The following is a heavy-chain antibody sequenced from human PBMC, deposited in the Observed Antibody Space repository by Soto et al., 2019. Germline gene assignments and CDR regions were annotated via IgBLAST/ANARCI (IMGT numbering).Heavy chain of an antibody. V-gene: IGHV4-39*02. CDR1: GGSISTRSSY. D-gene: IGHD4-17*01. CDR3: GAQDYVAKGYHFET. Sequence: QLQLQESGPGLVKPSETLSLTCTVSGGSISTRSSYWGWIRQPPGKGLEWIGSIYYIRNTYYNPSLKSRVAISIDSSNTRFSLNLTSVTTADTAVYYCGAQDYVAKGYHFETWGQGTRVTVSS. J-gene: IGHJ4*02. CDR2: IYYIRNT.